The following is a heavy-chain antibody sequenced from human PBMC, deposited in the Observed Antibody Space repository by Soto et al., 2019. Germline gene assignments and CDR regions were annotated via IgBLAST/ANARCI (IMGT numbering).Heavy chain of an antibody. CDR3: ARGTYSNYVYYYMDV. V-gene: IGHV1-69*02. Sequence: SVKVSCKASGGTFSSYTISWVRQAPGQGLEWMGRIIPILGIANYAQKFQGRVTITADKSTSTAYMELSSLRSEDTAVYYCARGTYSNYVYYYMDVWGKGTTVTVSS. D-gene: IGHD4-4*01. CDR1: GGTFSSYT. J-gene: IGHJ6*03. CDR2: IIPILGIA.